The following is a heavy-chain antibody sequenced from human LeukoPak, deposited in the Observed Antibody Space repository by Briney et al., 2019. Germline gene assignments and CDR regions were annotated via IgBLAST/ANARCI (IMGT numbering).Heavy chain of an antibody. Sequence: PSETLSLTCTVSGGSISSSSYYWGWIRQPPGKGLEWIGSIYYSGSTYYNPSLKSRVTISVDTSKNQFSLKLSSVTAADTAVYYCARQGTYYYDSSGYQPLPFDYWGQGTLVTVSS. CDR1: GGSISSSSYY. CDR3: ARQGTYYYDSSGYQPLPFDY. J-gene: IGHJ4*02. D-gene: IGHD3-22*01. CDR2: IYYSGST. V-gene: IGHV4-39*01.